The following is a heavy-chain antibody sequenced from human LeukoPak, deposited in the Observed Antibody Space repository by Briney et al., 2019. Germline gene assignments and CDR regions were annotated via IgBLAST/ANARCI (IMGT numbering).Heavy chain of an antibody. CDR2: IYYSGST. V-gene: IGHV4-31*03. Sequence: SETLSLTCTVSGGSISSGGYYWSWIRQHPGKGLEWIGNIYYSGSTYYNPSLKSRVTISVDASKNQFSLKLSSVTAADTAVYYCARRPRGYSYGYFDYWGQGTLVTVSS. CDR3: ARRPRGYSYGYFDY. J-gene: IGHJ4*02. CDR1: GGSISSGGYY. D-gene: IGHD5-18*01.